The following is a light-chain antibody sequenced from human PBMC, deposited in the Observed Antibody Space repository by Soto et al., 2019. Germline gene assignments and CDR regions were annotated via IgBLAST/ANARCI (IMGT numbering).Light chain of an antibody. J-gene: IGKJ2*01. Sequence: EIVMTQSPATLSVSPGGGATLSCRASQSVRSNLAWYQQKPGQAPRLLIYGASTRATGIPARFSASGSGTEFTLTISSLQSEDFAIYYCQHYNIWPYTFGQGTKLEIK. CDR1: QSVRSN. V-gene: IGKV3D-15*01. CDR3: QHYNIWPYT. CDR2: GAS.